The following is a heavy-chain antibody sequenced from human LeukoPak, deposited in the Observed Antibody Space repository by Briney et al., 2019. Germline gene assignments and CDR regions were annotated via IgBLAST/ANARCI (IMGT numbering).Heavy chain of an antibody. D-gene: IGHD5-18*01. CDR1: GFTVSSNY. J-gene: IGHJ4*02. Sequence: GGSLRLSCAASGFTVSSNYMSWVRQAPGKGLEWVANIKKDGSEKYYVDSVKGRFTISRDNAKTSLYLQMNSLRAEDTAVYYCARDLSGVTGYTYGRGIDYWGQGTLVTVSS. CDR3: ARDLSGVTGYTYGRGIDY. CDR2: IKKDGSEK. V-gene: IGHV3-7*01.